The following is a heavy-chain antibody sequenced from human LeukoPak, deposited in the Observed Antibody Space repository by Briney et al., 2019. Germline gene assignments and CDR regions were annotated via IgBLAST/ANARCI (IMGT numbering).Heavy chain of an antibody. D-gene: IGHD2-2*01. V-gene: IGHV4-39*01. CDR3: ARQVTGYCSSTSCHSDF. Sequence: PSETLSLTCPVSGGSISSSSYYWGWIRQPPGKGLEWIGSIYYSGRTYCNPSLKSRVTTSVDTSKNQFSLKLSSVTAADTAVYYCARQVTGYCSSTSCHSDFWGQGTLVTVSS. CDR1: GGSISSSSYY. CDR2: IYYSGRT. J-gene: IGHJ4*02.